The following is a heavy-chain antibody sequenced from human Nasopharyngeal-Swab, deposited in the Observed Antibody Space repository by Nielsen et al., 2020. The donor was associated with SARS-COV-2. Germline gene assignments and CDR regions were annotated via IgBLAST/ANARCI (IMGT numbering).Heavy chain of an antibody. J-gene: IGHJ6*02. CDR2: IYYSGST. Sequence: GSLRLSCTVSGGSISSYYWGWIRQPPGKGLEWIGYIYYSGSTNYNPSLKSRVTISVDTSKNQFSLKLSSVTAADTAVYYCARDTGYYYGSGSYSQYDYYGMDVWGQGTTVTVSS. CDR1: GGSISSYY. V-gene: IGHV4-59*01. CDR3: ARDTGYYYGSGSYSQYDYYGMDV. D-gene: IGHD3-10*01.